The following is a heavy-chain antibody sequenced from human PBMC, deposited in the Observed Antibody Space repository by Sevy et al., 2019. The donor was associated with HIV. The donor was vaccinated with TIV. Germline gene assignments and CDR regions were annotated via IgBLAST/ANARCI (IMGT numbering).Heavy chain of an antibody. CDR3: ARAPSSGWYGYYYAMDV. CDR1: GFTVSSNY. V-gene: IGHV3-53*01. CDR2: IYSGGRT. Sequence: GGSLRLSCAASGFTVSSNYMSWVRQAPGKGLEWVSVIYSGGRTYYADSVKGRLTISRDNSKNTLYLQINSLRAEDTAVYYCARAPSSGWYGYYYAMDVWGQGTTVTVSS. J-gene: IGHJ6*01. D-gene: IGHD6-19*01.